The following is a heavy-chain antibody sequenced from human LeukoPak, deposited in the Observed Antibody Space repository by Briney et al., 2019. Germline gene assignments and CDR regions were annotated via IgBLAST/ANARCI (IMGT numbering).Heavy chain of an antibody. CDR2: ISYDGSNK. CDR1: GFTFSSYA. V-gene: IGHV3-30*04. Sequence: GGSLRLSCAASGFTFSSYAMHWVRQAPGKGLEWVAVISYDGSNKYYADSVKGRFTISRDNSKNTLYLQMNSLRAEDTAVYYRASGTYYYDSSGYSPIGYWGQGTLVTVSS. J-gene: IGHJ4*02. CDR3: ASGTYYYDSSGYSPIGY. D-gene: IGHD3-22*01.